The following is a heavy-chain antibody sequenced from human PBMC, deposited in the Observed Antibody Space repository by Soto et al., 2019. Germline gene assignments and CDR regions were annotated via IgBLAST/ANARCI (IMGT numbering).Heavy chain of an antibody. CDR2: IYYSGST. V-gene: IGHV4-59*01. CDR3: ARGGNGGYYYYGMDV. CDR1: GGSISSYY. Sequence: SETLSLTCTVSGGSISSYYWSWIRQPPGKGLEWIGYIYYSGSTNYNPSLKSRVTISVDTSKNQFSLKLSSVTAADTAVYYCARGGNGGYYYYGMDVWGQGTTVTVSS. D-gene: IGHD1-1*01. J-gene: IGHJ6*02.